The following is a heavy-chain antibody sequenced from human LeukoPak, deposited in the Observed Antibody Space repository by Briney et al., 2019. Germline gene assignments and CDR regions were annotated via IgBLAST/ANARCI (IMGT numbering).Heavy chain of an antibody. Sequence: GGSLRLSCAAYGFSFSSYSMNWVRQAPGKGLEWVSSISSSSSYIYYADSVKGRFTISRDNAKNSLYLQINNLSAEDTALYYCARYIRRITGTPDYWGQGTLVTVSS. V-gene: IGHV3-21*01. D-gene: IGHD1-20*01. CDR3: ARYIRRITGTPDY. CDR2: ISSSSSYI. J-gene: IGHJ4*02. CDR1: GFSFSSYS.